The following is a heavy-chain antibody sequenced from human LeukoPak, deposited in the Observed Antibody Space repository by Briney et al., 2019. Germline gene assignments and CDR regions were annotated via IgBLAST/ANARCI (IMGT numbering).Heavy chain of an antibody. CDR3: ARGDYDFWSGYYSNWFDP. CDR2: IYYSGST. Sequence: SETLSLTCTVSGGSISSYYWSWIRQPPGKGLERIGYIYYSGSTNYNPSLKSRVTISVDTSKNQFSLKLSSVTAADTAVYYCARGDYDFWSGYYSNWFDPWGQGTLVTVSS. J-gene: IGHJ5*02. CDR1: GGSISSYY. D-gene: IGHD3-3*01. V-gene: IGHV4-59*01.